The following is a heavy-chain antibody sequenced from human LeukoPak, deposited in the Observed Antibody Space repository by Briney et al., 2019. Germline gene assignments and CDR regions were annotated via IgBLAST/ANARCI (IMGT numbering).Heavy chain of an antibody. Sequence: SETLSLTCTVSGGSISSSSYYWGWIRQPPGKGLEWIGSIYYSGSTYYNPSLKSRVTISVDTSKNQFSLKLSSVTAADTAVYYCARGQSGYPYYFDYWGQGTLVTVSS. V-gene: IGHV4-39*07. CDR3: ARGQSGYPYYFDY. CDR2: IYYSGST. CDR1: GGSISSSSYY. D-gene: IGHD3-3*01. J-gene: IGHJ4*02.